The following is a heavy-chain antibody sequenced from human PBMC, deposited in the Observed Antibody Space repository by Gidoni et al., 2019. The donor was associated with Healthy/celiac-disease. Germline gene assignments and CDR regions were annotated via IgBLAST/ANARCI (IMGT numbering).Heavy chain of an antibody. CDR2: RGYDGSNK. CDR3: ARDADSSGWSYYFDY. D-gene: IGHD6-19*01. J-gene: IGHJ4*02. V-gene: IGHV3-33*01. Sequence: QVQLVESGGGVVQPGRSLRLSCAASGFTFSSYGMHWVRQAPGKGLEWGEVRGYDGSNKYYADSVKGRFTISRDNSKNTLYLQMNSLRAEDTAVYYCARDADSSGWSYYFDYWGQGTLVTVSS. CDR1: GFTFSSYG.